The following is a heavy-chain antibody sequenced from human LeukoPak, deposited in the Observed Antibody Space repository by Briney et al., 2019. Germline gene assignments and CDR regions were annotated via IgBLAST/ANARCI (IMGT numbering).Heavy chain of an antibody. CDR1: GDSISTSNSY. D-gene: IGHD5-24*01. CDR3: ASGDGYHGFDP. J-gene: IGHJ5*02. CDR2: IYYSGNT. Sequence: SETLSLTCAVSGDSISTSNSYWGWIRRPPGKGLEWVGSIYYSGNTYYNPSLKSRVTISVDTSKNQFSLKLSSVTAADTAVYYCASGDGYHGFDPWGQGTLVTVSS. V-gene: IGHV4-39*01.